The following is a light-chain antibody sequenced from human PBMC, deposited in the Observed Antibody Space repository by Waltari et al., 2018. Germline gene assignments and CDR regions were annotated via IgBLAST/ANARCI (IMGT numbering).Light chain of an antibody. V-gene: IGKV3D-20*01. J-gene: IGKJ1*01. CDR1: QSVSSSY. Sequence: EIVLTQSPATLSLSPGERATLPCRASQSVSSSYLAWYQQKPGLAPRLLIYDASSRATGIPDRFSGSGSGTDFTLNISRLEPEDFAVYYCQQYGSSPRTFGQGTKVEIK. CDR2: DAS. CDR3: QQYGSSPRT.